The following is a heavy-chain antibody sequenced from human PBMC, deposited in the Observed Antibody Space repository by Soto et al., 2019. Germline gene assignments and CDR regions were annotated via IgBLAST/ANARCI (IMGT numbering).Heavy chain of an antibody. J-gene: IGHJ6*02. CDR3: ARGQTGEMDV. Sequence: QVQLQESGPGLVKASETLSLTCAVSGGSISRSNWWTWVRQPPGKGLEWIGEIFHTGSTNYDPSLKSRVTMSVDKSKNRFSLKLSAVTAADTAVYYCARGQTGEMDVWGQGTTVTVSS. CDR2: IFHTGST. CDR1: GGSISRSNW. D-gene: IGHD1-1*01. V-gene: IGHV4-4*02.